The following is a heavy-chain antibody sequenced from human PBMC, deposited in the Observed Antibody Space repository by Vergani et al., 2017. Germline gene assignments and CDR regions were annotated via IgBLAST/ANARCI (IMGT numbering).Heavy chain of an antibody. V-gene: IGHV3-23*01. CDR2: ISGSGGST. CDR1: GFTFSSYA. Sequence: EVQLLESGGGLVQPGGSLRLSCAASGFTFSSYAKSWVRQAPGKGLEWVSAISGSGGSTYYADSVKGRFTISRDNAEKTLDLQMNSLRAEDTAVYYCANAGTMAGQRYWDFDLWGRGTLVTVSS. CDR3: ANAGTMAGQRYWDFDL. J-gene: IGHJ2*01. D-gene: IGHD1-7*01.